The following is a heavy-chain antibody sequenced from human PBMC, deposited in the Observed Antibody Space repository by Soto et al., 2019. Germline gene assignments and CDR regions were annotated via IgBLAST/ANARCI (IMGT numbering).Heavy chain of an antibody. Sequence: GGSLRLSCASSGFTFSSYSMNLVRQAPGKGLEWVSSISSSSSYIYYADSVKGRFTISRDNAKNSLYLQMNSLRAEDTAVYYCARDSRYCTNGVCFWDAFDIWGQGTMVTVSS. V-gene: IGHV3-21*01. CDR2: ISSSSSYI. CDR1: GFTFSSYS. D-gene: IGHD2-8*01. CDR3: ARDSRYCTNGVCFWDAFDI. J-gene: IGHJ3*02.